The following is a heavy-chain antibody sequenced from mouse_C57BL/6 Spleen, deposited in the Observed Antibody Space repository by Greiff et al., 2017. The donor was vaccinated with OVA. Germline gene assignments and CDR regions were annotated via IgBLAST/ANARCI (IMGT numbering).Heavy chain of an antibody. J-gene: IGHJ2*01. V-gene: IGHV8-12*01. CDR2: IYWDDDK. Sequence: ESGPGILQSSQTLSLTCSFSGFSLSTSGMGVSWIRQPSGTGLEWLAHIYWDDDKRYNPSLKSRLTISKDTHRNQVFLKITSVDTADTATYYCARGITTVVGGFDDWGQGTTLTVSS. D-gene: IGHD1-1*01. CDR1: GFSLSTSGMG. CDR3: ARGITTVVGGFDD.